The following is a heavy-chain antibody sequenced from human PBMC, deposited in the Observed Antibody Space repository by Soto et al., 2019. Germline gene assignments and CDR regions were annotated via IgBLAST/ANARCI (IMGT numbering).Heavy chain of an antibody. J-gene: IGHJ4*02. CDR2: INAGNGNT. V-gene: IGHV1-3*01. CDR1: GYTFTSYA. Sequence: GASVKVSCKASGYTFTSYAMHWVRQAPGQRLEWMGWINAGNGNTKYSQKFQGRVTITRDTSASTAYMELSSLRSEDTAVYYCASQGKYCSSTSCYTSGLGYWGQGTLVTVSS. D-gene: IGHD2-2*02. CDR3: ASQGKYCSSTSCYTSGLGY.